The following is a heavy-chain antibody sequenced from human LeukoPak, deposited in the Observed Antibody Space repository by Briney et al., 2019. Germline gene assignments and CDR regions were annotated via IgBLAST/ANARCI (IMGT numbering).Heavy chain of an antibody. D-gene: IGHD2-15*01. Sequence: GGSLRLSCAASGFTFSNYNMNWVRHAPGKGLEWVSCISISSNYIYYPDSVKGRFTISRDNAKNSLYLQMNSLRAEDTAVYYCARDGGGGLDYWGQGTLVTVSS. CDR3: ARDGGGGLDY. V-gene: IGHV3-21*01. CDR1: GFTFSNYN. CDR2: ISISSNYI. J-gene: IGHJ4*02.